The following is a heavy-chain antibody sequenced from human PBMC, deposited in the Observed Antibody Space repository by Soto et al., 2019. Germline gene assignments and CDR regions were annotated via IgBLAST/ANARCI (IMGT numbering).Heavy chain of an antibody. CDR3: ATVGSIPSQNWFDP. J-gene: IGHJ5*02. CDR2: FDPEDGET. Sequence: ASVKVSCKVSGYTLTELSMHWVRQAPGKGLEWMGGFDPEDGETIYAQKFQGRVTMTEDTSTDTAYMELSSLRSEDTAVYYCATVGSIPSQNWFDPWGQGTLVTVSS. V-gene: IGHV1-24*01. D-gene: IGHD1-26*01. CDR1: GYTLTELS.